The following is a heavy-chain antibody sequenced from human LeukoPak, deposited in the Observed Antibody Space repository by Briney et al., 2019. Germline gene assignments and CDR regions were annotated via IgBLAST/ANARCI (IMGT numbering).Heavy chain of an antibody. J-gene: IGHJ4*02. CDR3: AREDSATVDY. V-gene: IGHV1-18*03. CDR2: ISANTGNT. CDR1: GYTFSTYG. D-gene: IGHD5-18*01. Sequence: ASVKVSCKASGYTFSTYGITWVRQAPGQGLEWMGWISANTGNTNYAQRLQGRVTMTTDTPTSTAYMELRSLRSDDMAVHYCAREDSATVDYWGQGTLVTVSS.